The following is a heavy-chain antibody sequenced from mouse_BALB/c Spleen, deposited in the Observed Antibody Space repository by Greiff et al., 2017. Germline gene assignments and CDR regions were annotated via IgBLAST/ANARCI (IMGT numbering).Heavy chain of an antibody. Sequence: VQLVESGAELARPGASVKMSCKASGYTFTSYTMHWVKQRPGQGLEWIGYINPSSGYTNYNQKFKDKATLTADKSSSTAYMQLSSLTSEDSAVYYCARGGNPYYAMDYWGQGTSVTVSS. V-gene: IGHV1-4*01. CDR2: INPSSGYT. J-gene: IGHJ4*01. CDR3: ARGGNPYYAMDY. D-gene: IGHD2-1*01. CDR1: GYTFTSYT.